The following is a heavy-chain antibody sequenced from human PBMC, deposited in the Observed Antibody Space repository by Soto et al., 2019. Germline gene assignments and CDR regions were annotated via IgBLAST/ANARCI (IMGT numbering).Heavy chain of an antibody. D-gene: IGHD2-15*01. CDR3: ARHGKISSRANFFDY. Sequence: GESLKISCKGSGYSFSTYWIGWVRQMPGKGLEWMGIIYPGDSDTRYSPSFQGQVTISADKSISTAYLQWNSLKASDTAMYYCARHGKISSRANFFDYWGRRTLVTVSS. CDR1: GYSFSTYW. V-gene: IGHV5-51*01. J-gene: IGHJ4*02. CDR2: IYPGDSDT.